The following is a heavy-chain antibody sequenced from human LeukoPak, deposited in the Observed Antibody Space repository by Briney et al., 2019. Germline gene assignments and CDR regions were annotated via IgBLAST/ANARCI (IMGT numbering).Heavy chain of an antibody. CDR1: GFTFSSYW. J-gene: IGHJ4*02. Sequence: GGSLRLSCAASGFTFSSYWMSWVRQAPGKGLEWVANIKQDGSEKYYVDSVKGRFTISRDNAKNSLYLKMNSLRAEDTAVYYCAAMAGYPRAIDYWGQGTLVTVSS. CDR3: AAMAGYPRAIDY. CDR2: IKQDGSEK. V-gene: IGHV3-7*01. D-gene: IGHD2-15*01.